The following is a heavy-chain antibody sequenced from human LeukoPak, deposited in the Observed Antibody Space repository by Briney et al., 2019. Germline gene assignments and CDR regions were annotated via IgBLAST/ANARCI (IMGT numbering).Heavy chain of an antibody. CDR3: ARSRYLTISYYYMDV. CDR2: IYYSGST. D-gene: IGHD3-3*01. CDR1: GGSISSYY. J-gene: IGHJ6*03. Sequence: PSETLSLTRTVSGGSISSYYWSWIRQPPGKGLEWIGYIYYSGSTNYNPSLKSRVTISVDTSKNQFSLKLSSVTAADTAVYYCARSRYLTISYYYMDVWGKGTTVTVSS. V-gene: IGHV4-59*01.